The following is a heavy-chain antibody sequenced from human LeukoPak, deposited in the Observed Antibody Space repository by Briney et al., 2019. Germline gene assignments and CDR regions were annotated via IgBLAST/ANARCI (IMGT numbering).Heavy chain of an antibody. D-gene: IGHD6-6*01. CDR2: IIPIFGTA. V-gene: IGHV1-69*13. CDR1: GGTFSSYA. J-gene: IGHJ6*02. CDR3: ARGVVAARPDYYYYYGMDV. Sequence: ASVKGSCKASGGTFSSYAISWVRQAPGQGLEWMGGIIPIFGTANYAQKFQGRVTITADESTSTAYMELSSLRSEDTAVYYCARGVVAARPDYYYYYGMDVWGQGTTVTVSS.